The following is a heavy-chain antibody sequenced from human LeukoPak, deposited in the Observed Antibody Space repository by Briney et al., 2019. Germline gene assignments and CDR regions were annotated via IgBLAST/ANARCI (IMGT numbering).Heavy chain of an antibody. V-gene: IGHV3-48*01. CDR1: GFTFSSYG. J-gene: IGHJ6*03. D-gene: IGHD3-10*01. Sequence: GGSLRLSCAASGFTFSSYGMSWVRQAPGKGLEWVSYISSSSSAINYADSVKGRFTISRDNAKNSLYLQMNSLRAEDTAVYYCAREKGGFYGAYYMDVWGKGTTVTVSS. CDR2: ISSSSSAI. CDR3: AREKGGFYGAYYMDV.